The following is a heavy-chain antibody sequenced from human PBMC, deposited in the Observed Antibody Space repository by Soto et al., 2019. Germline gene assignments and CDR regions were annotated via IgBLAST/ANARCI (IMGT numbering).Heavy chain of an antibody. V-gene: IGHV4-34*01. D-gene: IGHD3-10*01. Sequence: SETLSLTCAVYGGSFSGYYWSWIRQPPGKGLEWIGEINHSGSTNYNPSLKSRVTISVDTSKNQFSLKLSSVTAADTAVYYCARDRRLVTMVRGVSLWFDPWGQGTLVTVS. CDR1: GGSFSGYY. CDR2: INHSGST. J-gene: IGHJ5*02. CDR3: ARDRRLVTMVRGVSLWFDP.